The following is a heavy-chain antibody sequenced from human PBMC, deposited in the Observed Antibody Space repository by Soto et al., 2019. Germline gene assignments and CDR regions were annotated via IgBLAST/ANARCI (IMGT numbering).Heavy chain of an antibody. CDR3: ARTIWFGETKCYGH. CDR2: INAGNGNT. V-gene: IGHV1-3*01. Sequence: ASVKISCKASGYTFTIYSVPWVRQAPGQRLEWMGVINAGNGNTKYSQKFKGRVTMTRDTSASTASMEMSSLRSEDTAVYYCARTIWFGETKCYGHRGQITLVTVS. CDR1: GYTFTIYS. J-gene: IGHJ4*02. D-gene: IGHD3-10*01.